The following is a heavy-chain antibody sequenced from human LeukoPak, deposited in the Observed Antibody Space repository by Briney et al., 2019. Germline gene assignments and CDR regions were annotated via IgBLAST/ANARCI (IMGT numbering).Heavy chain of an antibody. J-gene: IGHJ6*03. Sequence: GGSLRLSCAACGFTFSSYWMHWVRQTPGKGLVWVSRINSDGSITSYADSVKGRFTISRDNAKNTLYVQTNSLRVEDTAVYYCARGGASGGAPDYYYYMDVWGKGTTVTVSS. D-gene: IGHD6-19*01. CDR3: ARGGASGGAPDYYYYMDV. CDR2: INSDGSIT. CDR1: GFTFSSYW. V-gene: IGHV3-74*01.